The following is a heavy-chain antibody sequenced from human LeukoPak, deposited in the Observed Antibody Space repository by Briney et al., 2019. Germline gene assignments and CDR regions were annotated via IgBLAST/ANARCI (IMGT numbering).Heavy chain of an antibody. Sequence: GGSLRLSCAASGFTFSTYAMHWVRRAPGKGLEWVAVISYDGSSKYYADSVKGRFTISRDNSKNTLYLQMNSLRAEDTAVYYCAKDRRRDYYDSSGYPPLDYWGQGTLVTVSS. D-gene: IGHD3-22*01. CDR2: ISYDGSSK. J-gene: IGHJ4*02. V-gene: IGHV3-30*04. CDR3: AKDRRRDYYDSSGYPPLDY. CDR1: GFTFSTYA.